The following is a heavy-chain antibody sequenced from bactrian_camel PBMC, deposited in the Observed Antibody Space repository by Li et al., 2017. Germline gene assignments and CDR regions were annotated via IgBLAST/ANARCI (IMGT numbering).Heavy chain of an antibody. V-gene: IGHV3-2*01. CDR3: AQETYGTPAY. CDR2: ISTDGTNT. D-gene: IGHD2*01. CDR1: GFTFSNTY. Sequence: QLVESGGGLVQPGGSLRLSCAASGFTFSNTYMSWVRQAPGKGLEWVSTISTDGTNTYYTDSVKGRFTISRDNAKNTVYLQLNSLKTEDGAMYYCAQETYGTPAYWGQGTQVTVS. J-gene: IGHJ4*01.